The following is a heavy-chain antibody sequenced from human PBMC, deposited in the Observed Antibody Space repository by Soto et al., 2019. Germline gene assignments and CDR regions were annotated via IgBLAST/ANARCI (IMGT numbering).Heavy chain of an antibody. CDR2: IFYSGGT. Sequence: SETLSLTCTVSGDSISTYYWSWIRQPPGKGLQWIGYIFYSGGTAYNPSLKSRVTISLDMSKKQISLKLSSVTTADTATYFCARLQLGKKVIDNLCQGTLVTVST. J-gene: IGHJ4*03. CDR3: ARLQLGKKVIDN. D-gene: IGHD1-1*01. V-gene: IGHV4-59*01. CDR1: GDSISTYY.